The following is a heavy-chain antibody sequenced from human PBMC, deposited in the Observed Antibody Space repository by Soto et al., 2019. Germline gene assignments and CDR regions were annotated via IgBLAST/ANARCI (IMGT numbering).Heavy chain of an antibody. V-gene: IGHV3-33*01. CDR3: ATPEGGGPHHPFDY. D-gene: IGHD1-26*01. Sequence: QVQLVESGGGVVQPGRSLRLSCAASGFSFSTYGMHWVRQAPGKGLEWVAVIWYDGKSKFYADSVKGRFTISRDNSKNMMYLEMNSLRVEDTAVYYCATPEGGGPHHPFDYWGQGTLVTVSS. CDR2: IWYDGKSK. J-gene: IGHJ4*02. CDR1: GFSFSTYG.